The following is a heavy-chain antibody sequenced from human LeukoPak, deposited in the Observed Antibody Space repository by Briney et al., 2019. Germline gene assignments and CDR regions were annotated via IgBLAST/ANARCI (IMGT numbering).Heavy chain of an antibody. CDR2: IKQDGSEK. CDR3: ARDYYDSSGYYYHDY. V-gene: IGHV3-7*01. Sequence: GGSLRLSCAASGFTFSTYWMSWVRQAPGKGLEWVANIKQDGSEKYYVDSVKGRFTISRDNAKNSLYLQMNSLRAEDTAVYYCARDYYDSSGYYYHDYWGQGTLVTVSS. CDR1: GFTFSTYW. D-gene: IGHD3-22*01. J-gene: IGHJ4*02.